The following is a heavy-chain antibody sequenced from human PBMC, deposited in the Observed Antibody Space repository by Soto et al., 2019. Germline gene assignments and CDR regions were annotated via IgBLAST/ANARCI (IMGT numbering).Heavy chain of an antibody. J-gene: IGHJ6*02. CDR1: GFTFSSYA. D-gene: IGHD6-13*01. Sequence: GGSLRLSCAASGFTFSSYAMHWVRQAPGKGLEWVAVISYDGSNKYYADSVKGRFTISRDNSKNTLYLQMNSLRAEDTAVYYCARVHSSSWFESYYYYYGMDVWGQGTTVTVSS. CDR3: ARVHSSSWFESYYYYYGMDV. V-gene: IGHV3-30-3*01. CDR2: ISYDGSNK.